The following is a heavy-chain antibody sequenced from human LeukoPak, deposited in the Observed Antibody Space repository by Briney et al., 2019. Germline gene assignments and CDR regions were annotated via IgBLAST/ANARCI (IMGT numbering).Heavy chain of an antibody. CDR1: GYTFTTYD. D-gene: IGHD3-22*01. Sequence: EASVKVSCKASGYTFTTYDINWVRQATGQGLEWMGIINPSDDSTRYAQKFQGRVTMTKDTSTNTVYMHLSSLSSDDTAVYYCARAYYESSAYRHVVYFDYWGQGTLVTVSS. J-gene: IGHJ4*02. V-gene: IGHV1-46*01. CDR2: INPSDDST. CDR3: ARAYYESSAYRHVVYFDY.